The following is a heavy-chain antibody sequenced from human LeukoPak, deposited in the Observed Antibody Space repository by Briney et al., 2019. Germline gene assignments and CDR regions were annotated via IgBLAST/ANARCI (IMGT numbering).Heavy chain of an antibody. D-gene: IGHD3-10*01. CDR2: ISDDGSNK. CDR3: ASERDYGSGSYFKAFFDY. CDR1: GFTFSSYA. J-gene: IGHJ4*02. Sequence: GGSLTLSCAASGFTFSSYAMHWVRQAPGKGLEWVAVISDDGSNKYYADSVKGRFTISRDNSKNTLYLQMNSLRAEDTAMYYCASERDYGSGSYFKAFFDYWGQGSLVTVSS. V-gene: IGHV3-30*04.